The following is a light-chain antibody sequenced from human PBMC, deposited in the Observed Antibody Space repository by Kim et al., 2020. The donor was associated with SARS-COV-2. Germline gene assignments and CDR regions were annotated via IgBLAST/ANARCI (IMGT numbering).Light chain of an antibody. J-gene: IGLJ2*01. CDR1: SLRIYY. V-gene: IGLV3-19*01. Sequence: SSELTQDPAVSVDLGQTVRITCQGDSLRIYYASWYQQKPGQAPVLVIYGKNNRPSGIPDRFSGSSSGNTASLTITGAQADDESDYYCKSRDSSGNVVFGGGTKLTVL. CDR2: GKN. CDR3: KSRDSSGNVV.